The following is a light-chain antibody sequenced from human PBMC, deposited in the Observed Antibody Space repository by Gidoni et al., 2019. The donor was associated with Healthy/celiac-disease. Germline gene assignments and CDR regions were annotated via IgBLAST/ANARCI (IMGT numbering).Light chain of an antibody. J-gene: IGKJ3*01. CDR3: QQYYSTPVT. Sequence: DLGLTQSPASLAVSLGGRATINCKSSQSVLYSPNNNNYLAWYQQKPGQPPKLLIYWASTRESGVPDRFSGSGSGTDFTLTISSLQAEDVAVYYCQQYYSTPVTFXPXTKVDIK. CDR1: QSVLYSPNNNNY. V-gene: IGKV4-1*01. CDR2: WAS.